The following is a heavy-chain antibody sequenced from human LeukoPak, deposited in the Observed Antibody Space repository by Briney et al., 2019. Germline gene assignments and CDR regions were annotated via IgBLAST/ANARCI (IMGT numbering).Heavy chain of an antibody. CDR2: INKHGFST. CDR1: GFTFSTYW. J-gene: IGHJ4*02. CDR3: AALEDDYADY. V-gene: IGHV3-74*01. D-gene: IGHD2-15*01. Sequence: GGSLRLSCTASGFTFSTYWMHWVRQAPGQGLVWVSRINKHGFSTNYADSVEGRFTISRDNAKNTLYLQMNSLRVEDTAVYYCAALEDDYADYWGQGTLVTVSS.